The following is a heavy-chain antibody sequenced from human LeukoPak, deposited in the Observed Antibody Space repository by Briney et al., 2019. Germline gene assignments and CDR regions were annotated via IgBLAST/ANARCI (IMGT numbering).Heavy chain of an antibody. CDR3: ARENVGATVFDI. Sequence: ASVKVSCKASGYTFTSYGISWVRQAPGQGLEWMGWISAYNGNTNYAQKLQGRVTMTTDTSTSTAYKELRSLRSDDTAVYYCARENVGATVFDIWGQGTMVTVSS. J-gene: IGHJ3*02. CDR1: GYTFTSYG. V-gene: IGHV1-18*01. CDR2: ISAYNGNT. D-gene: IGHD1-26*01.